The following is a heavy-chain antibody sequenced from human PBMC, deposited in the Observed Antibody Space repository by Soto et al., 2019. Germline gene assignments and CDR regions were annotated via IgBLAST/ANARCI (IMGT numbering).Heavy chain of an antibody. CDR2: IYYSGST. V-gene: IGHV4-39*01. CDR1: GGSISSSSYY. CDR3: ARRTTYYYDSSGYYYFDY. D-gene: IGHD3-22*01. Sequence: SETLSLTCTVSGGSISSSSYYWGWIRQPPGKGLEWIGSIYYSGSTYYNPSLKSRVTISVDTSKNQFSLKLSSVTAADTAVYYCARRTTYYYDSSGYYYFDYWGQGTLVT. J-gene: IGHJ4*02.